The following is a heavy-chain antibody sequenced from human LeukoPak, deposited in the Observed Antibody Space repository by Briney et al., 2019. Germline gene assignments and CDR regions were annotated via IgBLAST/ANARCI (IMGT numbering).Heavy chain of an antibody. D-gene: IGHD1-26*01. CDR3: ASSGSYRFDY. CDR1: GFIYGNYW. J-gene: IGHJ4*02. V-gene: IGHV3-7*01. Sequence: GGSLRLSCRGSGFIYGNYWMTWVRQAPGKGLEWVANVKQDGRERHYVDSVKGRFTISRDNAKNSLYLQMNSLRDEDTAVYCASSGSYRFDYWGQGTLVTVSS. CDR2: VKQDGRER.